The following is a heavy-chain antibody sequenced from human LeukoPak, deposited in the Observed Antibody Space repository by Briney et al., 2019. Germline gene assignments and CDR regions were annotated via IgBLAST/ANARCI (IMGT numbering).Heavy chain of an antibody. CDR3: ARVRTWGARGYYDSSGYYFNFDY. Sequence: GASVKVSCKASGYTFTGYYMHWVRQAPGQGLEWMGWINPNSGGTNYAQKFQGRVTMTRDTSISTAYMELSRLRSDDTAVYYCARVRTWGARGYYDSSGYYFNFDYWGQGTLVTVSS. D-gene: IGHD3-22*01. CDR2: INPNSGGT. CDR1: GYTFTGYY. J-gene: IGHJ4*02. V-gene: IGHV1-2*02.